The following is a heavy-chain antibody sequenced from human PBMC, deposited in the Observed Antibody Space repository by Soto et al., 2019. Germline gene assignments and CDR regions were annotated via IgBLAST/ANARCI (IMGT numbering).Heavy chain of an antibody. CDR1: GYTFTSYA. Sequence: ASVKVSCKASGYTFTSYAMHWVRQAPGQRLEWMGWISAYNGNTNYAQKLQGRVTMTTDTSTSTAYMELRSLRSDDTAVYYCAGTPTRGALDLFNIWGEGTMVTVSS. CDR3: AGTPTRGALDLFNI. CDR2: ISAYNGNT. V-gene: IGHV1-18*01. J-gene: IGHJ3*02.